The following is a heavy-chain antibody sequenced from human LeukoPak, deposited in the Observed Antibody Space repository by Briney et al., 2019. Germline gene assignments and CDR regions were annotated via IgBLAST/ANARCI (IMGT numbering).Heavy chain of an antibody. CDR1: GFTFNNYG. Sequence: GGSLRLSCAASGFTFNNYGMSWVRQAPGKGLEWVSAISGSGGSTYYADSVKGRFTISRDNSKNTLYLQMNSLRAEDTAVYYCAKAYNWNFHWFDPWGQGTLVTVSS. CDR2: ISGSGGST. D-gene: IGHD1-7*01. CDR3: AKAYNWNFHWFDP. V-gene: IGHV3-23*01. J-gene: IGHJ5*02.